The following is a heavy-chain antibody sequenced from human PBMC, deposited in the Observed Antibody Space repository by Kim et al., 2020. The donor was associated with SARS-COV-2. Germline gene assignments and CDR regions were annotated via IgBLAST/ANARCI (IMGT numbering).Heavy chain of an antibody. Sequence: SVKVSCKASGGTFSSYAISWVRQAPGQGLEWMGGIISIFGTANYAQKFQGRVTITADESTSTAYMELSSLRSEDTAVYYCARALWFGELGRFDPWGQGTLVTVSS. CDR3: ARALWFGELGRFDP. D-gene: IGHD3-10*01. CDR2: IISIFGTA. V-gene: IGHV1-69*13. J-gene: IGHJ5*02. CDR1: GGTFSSYA.